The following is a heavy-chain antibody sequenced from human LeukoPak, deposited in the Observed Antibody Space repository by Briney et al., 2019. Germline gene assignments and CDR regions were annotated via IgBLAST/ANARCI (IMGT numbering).Heavy chain of an antibody. V-gene: IGHV3-53*01. J-gene: IGHJ4*02. D-gene: IGHD5-18*01. CDR2: IYSGGST. CDR1: GSTVSSNY. Sequence: GGSLRLSCAASGSTVSSNYMSWVRQAPGKGLEWVSVIYSGGSTYYADSVKGRFTISRDNSKNTLYLQMNSLRAEDTAVYYCATGVDTAMVTSDYWGQGTLVTVSS. CDR3: ATGVDTAMVTSDY.